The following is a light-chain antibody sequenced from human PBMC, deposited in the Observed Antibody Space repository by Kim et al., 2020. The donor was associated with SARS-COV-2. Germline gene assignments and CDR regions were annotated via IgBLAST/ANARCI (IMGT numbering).Light chain of an antibody. CDR1: QSVSSN. CDR2: GAT. V-gene: IGKV3-15*01. Sequence: SVSPGERATLSCRASQSVSSNLAWFQQKPGQPPRLLIYGATTRATGIPARFSGNRSGTEFSLTISRLQSEDFAVYYCQQYDHWRTFGQGTKVDIK. CDR3: QQYDHWRT. J-gene: IGKJ1*01.